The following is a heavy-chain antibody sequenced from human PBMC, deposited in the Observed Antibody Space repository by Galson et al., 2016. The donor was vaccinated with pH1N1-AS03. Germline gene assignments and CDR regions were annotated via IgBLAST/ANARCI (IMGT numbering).Heavy chain of an antibody. CDR2: INQDGSEK. D-gene: IGHD6-6*01. CDR3: ASAPRGSGSSYYFAY. CDR1: GFTFNSHW. J-gene: IGHJ4*02. Sequence: SLRLSCAASGFTFNSHWMSWVRQAPGKGPEWVAHINQDGSEKNYVDSVKGRSTISRDNAKNSLYLQMNSLRAEDTAVYYCASAPRGSGSSYYFAYWGQGTLVTVSS. V-gene: IGHV3-7*03.